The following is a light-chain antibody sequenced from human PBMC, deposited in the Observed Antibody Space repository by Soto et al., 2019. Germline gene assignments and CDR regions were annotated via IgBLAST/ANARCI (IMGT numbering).Light chain of an antibody. CDR1: QSISTY. CDR3: QQSNNWPLT. Sequence: NRIVPSPGSPSSDLRGKSTITRQASQSISTYLNWYQQKPGQAPKLLIYAASRMQSGVPARFSGSGSGTDFTLTISSLQPEDFATYYCQQSNNWPLTFGQGTKVEIK. CDR2: AAS. V-gene: IGKV1-39*01. J-gene: IGKJ4*02.